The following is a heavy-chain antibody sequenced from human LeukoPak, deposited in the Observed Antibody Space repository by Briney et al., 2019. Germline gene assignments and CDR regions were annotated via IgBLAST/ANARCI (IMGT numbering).Heavy chain of an antibody. V-gene: IGHV3-13*01. CDR1: GFTFSSYD. Sequence: PGGSLRLSCAASGFTFSSYDMHWVRQATGQSLEWVSAINSEGDTYYAGSVKGRFTISRENAKNSLYLQMNSLRVGETAVYYCARSFGWGMDVRGQGTTVTVSS. CDR3: ARSFGWGMDV. D-gene: IGHD3-10*01. J-gene: IGHJ6*02. CDR2: INSEGDT.